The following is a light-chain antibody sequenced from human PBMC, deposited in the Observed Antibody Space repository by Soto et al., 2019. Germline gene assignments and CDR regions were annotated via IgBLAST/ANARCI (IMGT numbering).Light chain of an antibody. J-gene: IGKJ3*01. CDR2: AAS. V-gene: IGKV1-27*01. Sequence: DIQMTQSPSSLSASVGDRVTITCRASQGIYNYLAWYQQKPGKVPKLLIYAASTLLSGVPSRFSGRGSGTDFTLTSSSLQPEDVATYYCQKYDSVPFTFGPGTTVDIK. CDR1: QGIYNY. CDR3: QKYDSVPFT.